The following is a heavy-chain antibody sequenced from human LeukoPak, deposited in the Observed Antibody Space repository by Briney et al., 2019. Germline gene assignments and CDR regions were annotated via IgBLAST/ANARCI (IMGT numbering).Heavy chain of an antibody. V-gene: IGHV4-39*07. D-gene: IGHD6-13*01. CDR1: GGSISSGSYY. J-gene: IGHJ3*02. CDR3: ARDSAAAAGYNGAFHI. Sequence: SETLSLTCTVSGGSISSGSYYWAWIRQPPGKGLEWIGNVYYSGSTYYNPSLKGLFTISLDTSKNQFSLKVSSVTAADTAVYYCARDSAAAAGYNGAFHIWGQGTMVTVSS. CDR2: VYYSGST.